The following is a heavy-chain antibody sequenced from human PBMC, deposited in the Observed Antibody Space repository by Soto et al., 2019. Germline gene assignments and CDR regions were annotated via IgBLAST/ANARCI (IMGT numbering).Heavy chain of an antibody. CDR1: GGTFSSYA. J-gene: IGHJ3*02. CDR3: ARNVGSSWSDAFDI. V-gene: IGHV1-69*01. D-gene: IGHD6-13*01. Sequence: QVQLVQSGAEVKKPGSSVKVSCKASGGTFSSYAISWVRQAPGQGLEWMGGIIPIFGTANYAQKFQGRVTMTADESTSTAYMELSSLRSEDTALYYCARNVGSSWSDAFDIWGQGTMVTVSS. CDR2: IIPIFGTA.